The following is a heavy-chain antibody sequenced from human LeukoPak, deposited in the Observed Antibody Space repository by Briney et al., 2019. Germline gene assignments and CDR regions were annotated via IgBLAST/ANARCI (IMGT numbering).Heavy chain of an antibody. D-gene: IGHD3-3*01. CDR3: AKWSGNRPLYYFDY. J-gene: IGHJ4*02. V-gene: IGHV3-30-3*02. CDR2: ISYDGDSK. CDR1: GFTLSSFA. Sequence: GGSLRLSCAASGFTLSSFAMHWVRQAPGKGLEWVAVISYDGDSKYHADSVKGRFTISRDNSKNTVYLQMNSLRADDTAVYYCAKWSGNRPLYYFDYWGQGTLVTVSS.